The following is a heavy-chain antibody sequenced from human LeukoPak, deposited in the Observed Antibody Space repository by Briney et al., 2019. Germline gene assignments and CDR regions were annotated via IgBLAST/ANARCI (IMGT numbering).Heavy chain of an antibody. CDR2: INPNSGGT. D-gene: IGHD5-24*01. CDR3: AREMATITGNWFDP. J-gene: IGHJ5*02. V-gene: IGHV1-2*02. Sequence: ASVKVSCKASGYTFTGYYMHWVRQAPGQGLEWMGWINPNSGGTNYAQKFQGRVTMTRDTSISTAYMELSRLRSDDTAVYYCAREMATITGNWFDPWGQGTLVTVSS. CDR1: GYTFTGYY.